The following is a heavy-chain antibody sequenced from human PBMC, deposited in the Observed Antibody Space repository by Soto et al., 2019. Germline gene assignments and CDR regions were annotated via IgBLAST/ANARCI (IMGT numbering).Heavy chain of an antibody. CDR1: GYSFTSYW. J-gene: IGHJ6*02. CDR2: IYPGDSDT. CDR3: ARLAAAGTYHYYYGMDV. D-gene: IGHD6-13*01. V-gene: IGHV5-51*01. Sequence: GESLKNSCKGSGYSFTSYWIGWVRQMPGKGLEWMGIIYPGDSDTRYSPSFQGQVTISADKSISTAYLQWSSLKASDTAMYYCARLAAAGTYHYYYGMDVWGQGTTVTVSS.